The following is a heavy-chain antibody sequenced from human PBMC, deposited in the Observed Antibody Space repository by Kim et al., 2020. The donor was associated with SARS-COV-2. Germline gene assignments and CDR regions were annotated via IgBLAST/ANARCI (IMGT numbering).Heavy chain of an antibody. CDR3: ALGSYYGYFDY. J-gene: IGHJ4*02. Sequence: YAQKCEGRVTMTRDTSTSTVYMELGSLRSEDTAVYYCALGSYYGYFDYWGQGTLVTVSS. V-gene: IGHV1-46*01. D-gene: IGHD1-26*01.